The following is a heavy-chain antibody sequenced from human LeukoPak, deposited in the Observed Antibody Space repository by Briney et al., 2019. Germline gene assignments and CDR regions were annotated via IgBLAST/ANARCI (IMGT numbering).Heavy chain of an antibody. Sequence: PGGSLRLSCAASGFTFSSCAMSWVRQAPGKGLEWVSAISGSGGSTYYADSVKGRFTISRDNSKNTLYLQMNSLRAEDTAVYYCAKDGGSSSWLRYYYYGMDVWGQGTTVTVSS. CDR2: ISGSGGST. CDR1: GFTFSSCA. V-gene: IGHV3-23*01. CDR3: AKDGGSSSWLRYYYYGMDV. D-gene: IGHD6-13*01. J-gene: IGHJ6*02.